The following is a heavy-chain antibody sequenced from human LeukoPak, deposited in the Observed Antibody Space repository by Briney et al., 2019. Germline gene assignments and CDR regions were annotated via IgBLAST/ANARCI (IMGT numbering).Heavy chain of an antibody. CDR1: GFTFSSSV. CDR3: ARDGWVDY. Sequence: GGSLRLSCVASGFTFSSSVIHWVRQPTGKGLEWVSGIGIDDATHYLDSVKGRFTISRDNAKNSLYLQMNSLTAGDTAMYYCARDGWVDYWGQGTLVIVSA. D-gene: IGHD1-26*01. V-gene: IGHV3-13*01. CDR2: IGIDDAT. J-gene: IGHJ4*02.